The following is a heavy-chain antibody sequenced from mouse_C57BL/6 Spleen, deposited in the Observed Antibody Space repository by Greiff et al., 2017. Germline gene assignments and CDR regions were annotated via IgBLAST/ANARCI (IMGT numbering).Heavy chain of an antibody. CDR2: IDPSDSET. CDR1: GYTFTSYW. J-gene: IGHJ3*01. Sequence: VQLQQPGAELVRPGSSVKLSCKASGYTFTSYWMHWVKQRPIQGLEWIGNIDPSDSETHYNQKFKDKATVTVDKSSSTAYMQLSSLTSEDSAVYYCARGAMGNPAWFAYWGQGTLVTVSA. CDR3: ARGAMGNPAWFAY. D-gene: IGHD1-1*02. V-gene: IGHV1-52*01.